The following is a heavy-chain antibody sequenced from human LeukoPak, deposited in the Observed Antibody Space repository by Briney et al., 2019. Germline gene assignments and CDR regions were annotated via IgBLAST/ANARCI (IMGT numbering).Heavy chain of an antibody. D-gene: IGHD1/OR15-1a*01. CDR1: GFTLSGFA. CDR2: VSDSGGST. J-gene: IGHJ4*02. V-gene: IGHV3-23*01. Sequence: PGGSLRLSCAASGFTLSGFAMTWVRQAPGKGLEWVATVSDSGGSTYYADAVKGRFTISRDNSKDTLYAQMSSLRAEDAAVYYCAKSHSVEQRGYFDYWGQGTLVTVSS. CDR3: AKSHSVEQRGYFDY.